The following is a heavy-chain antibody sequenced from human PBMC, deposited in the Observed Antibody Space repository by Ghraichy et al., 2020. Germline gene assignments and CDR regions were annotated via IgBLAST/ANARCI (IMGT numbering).Heavy chain of an antibody. CDR1: GGSISSYY. J-gene: IGHJ6*02. CDR2: IYYSGST. D-gene: IGHD5-18*01. Sequence: SETLSLTCTVSGGSISSYYWSWIRQPPGKGLEWIGYIYYSGSTNYNPSLKSRVTISVDTSKNQFSLKLSSVTAADTAVYYCARDRGYSYGPNDYYYGMDVWGQGTTVTVSS. V-gene: IGHV4-59*01. CDR3: ARDRGYSYGPNDYYYGMDV.